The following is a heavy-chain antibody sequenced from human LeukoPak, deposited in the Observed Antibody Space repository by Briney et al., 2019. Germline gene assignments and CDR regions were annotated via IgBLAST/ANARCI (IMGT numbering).Heavy chain of an antibody. V-gene: IGHV4-59*08. CDR3: ARHVTISGPYDASDI. Sequence: SETLSLTCTVSGDSISSYHWSWIQQPPGKGLEWIGYIYYSRGTDYNPSLKSRVTISVDTSKNQFSLKLRSVTAADTAVYYCARHVTISGPYDASDIWGQGTMVTVSP. CDR2: IYYSRGT. J-gene: IGHJ3*02. CDR1: GDSISSYH. D-gene: IGHD5-24*01.